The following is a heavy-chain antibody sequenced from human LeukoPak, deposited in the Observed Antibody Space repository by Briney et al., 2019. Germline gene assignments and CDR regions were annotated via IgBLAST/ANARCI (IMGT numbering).Heavy chain of an antibody. J-gene: IGHJ3*02. Sequence: PGGSLRLSCAASGFTFSSYSMNWVRQAPGKGLEWVSSISSSSSYIYYADSVKGRFTISRDNAKNSLYLQMNSLRAEDTAVYYCARDPGGYNFLYAFDIWGEGTMVTVSS. CDR3: ARDPGGYNFLYAFDI. CDR1: GFTFSSYS. V-gene: IGHV3-21*01. D-gene: IGHD5-24*01. CDR2: ISSSSSYI.